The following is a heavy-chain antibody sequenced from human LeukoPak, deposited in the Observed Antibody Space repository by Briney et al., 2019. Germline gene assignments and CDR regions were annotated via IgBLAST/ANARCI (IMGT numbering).Heavy chain of an antibody. CDR1: GFTFSSYW. Sequence: PGGSLRLSCAASGFTFSSYWMHWVRQAPGKGLVWVSRINTDGTSTTNADSVKGRFTISRDNAKNTVYLQMNSLRVEDTAVYYCTRDCGTSGCDYWGQETLVPVSS. CDR2: INTDGTST. V-gene: IGHV3-74*01. CDR3: TRDCGTSGCDY. J-gene: IGHJ4*02. D-gene: IGHD5-12*01.